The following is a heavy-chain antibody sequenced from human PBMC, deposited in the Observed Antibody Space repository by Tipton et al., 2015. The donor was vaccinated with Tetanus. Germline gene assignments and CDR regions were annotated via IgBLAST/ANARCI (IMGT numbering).Heavy chain of an antibody. CDR1: GGSFSGYY. Sequence: LRLSCAVYGGSFSGYYWSWIRQPPGKGLEWIGEINHSGSTNYNPSLKSRVTISVDTSKNQFSLKLSSVTAADTAVYYCARGRPLYCSGCARTFDYWGQGTLSPSPQ. D-gene: IGHD6-19*01. V-gene: IGHV4-34*01. CDR3: ARGRPLYCSGCARTFDY. J-gene: IGHJ4*02. CDR2: INHSGST.